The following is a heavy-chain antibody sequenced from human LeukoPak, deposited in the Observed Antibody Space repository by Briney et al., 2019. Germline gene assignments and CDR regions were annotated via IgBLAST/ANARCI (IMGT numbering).Heavy chain of an antibody. V-gene: IGHV4-34*01. CDR2: ITHSGST. CDR1: GGSFSGYY. D-gene: IGHD3-9*01. CDR3: ARGRRGLRYFVGLLIRAPGS. Sequence: PSETLSLTCAVYGGSFSGYYWSWIRQPPGKGLEWIGKITHSGSTNYNPSLKSRVTISVDTSKNQFSLKLSSVTAADTAVYYCARGRRGLRYFVGLLIRAPGSWGQGTLVTVSS. J-gene: IGHJ5*02.